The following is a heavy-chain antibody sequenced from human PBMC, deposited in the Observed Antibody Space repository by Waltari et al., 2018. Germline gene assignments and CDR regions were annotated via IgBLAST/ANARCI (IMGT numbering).Heavy chain of an antibody. CDR2: IMKDWGYK. Sequence: EVNLVESGGGLVQPGGSLRLSCAASGFIFTNYWMSWVRQAPGKRPEGVADIMKDWGYKVHLESVECRFTIARDNAEKIVYLQMNSLRVDDTAVYYCVRNRDYHMFDVWGQGTMVTVSS. V-gene: IGHV3-7*01. J-gene: IGHJ3*01. D-gene: IGHD3-10*02. CDR1: GFIFTNYW. CDR3: VRNRDYHMFDV.